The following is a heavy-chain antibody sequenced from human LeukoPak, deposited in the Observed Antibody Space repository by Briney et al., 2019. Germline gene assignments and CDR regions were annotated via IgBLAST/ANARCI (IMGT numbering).Heavy chain of an antibody. Sequence: GGSLRLSCEASGFTFSNYSMNWVRQAPGKGPEWVSYFSSRSGSITHYADSVKGRFTISRDNAKNSLYLQMNSERAEDTAVYYCARRGIDAFDFWGQGTVVTVSS. CDR2: FSSRSGSIT. D-gene: IGHD6-25*01. CDR3: ARRGIDAFDF. V-gene: IGHV3-48*04. CDR1: GFTFSNYS. J-gene: IGHJ3*01.